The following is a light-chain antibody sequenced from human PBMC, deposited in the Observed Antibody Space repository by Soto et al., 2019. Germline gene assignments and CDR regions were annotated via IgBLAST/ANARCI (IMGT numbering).Light chain of an antibody. V-gene: IGLV1-40*01. CDR2: GNS. Sequence: QSVLTQPPSVSGAPGQRVTISCTGSSSNIGAGYDVHWYQQFPGTAPKLLIYGNSDRPSGVPDRFSGSKSGTSASLAITGLRPEDEADYYCATWDDGLSGYVFATGTKVTVL. J-gene: IGLJ1*01. CDR3: ATWDDGLSGYV. CDR1: SSNIGAGYD.